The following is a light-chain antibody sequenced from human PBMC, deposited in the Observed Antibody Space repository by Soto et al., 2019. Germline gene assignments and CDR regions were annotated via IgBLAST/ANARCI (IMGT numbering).Light chain of an antibody. V-gene: IGKV4-1*01. CDR1: QSLLYRSNNRNY. J-gene: IGKJ3*01. CDR3: QQYYTSPLT. Sequence: DIVMTQSPDSLAVSLGERATINCKSSQSLLYRSNNRNYLAWYQQKPRQPPKLLLHWASTRESGVPDRFSGSGSETDFTLTISGLQAEDVAVYYCQQYYTSPLTFGPGTKVHIK. CDR2: WAS.